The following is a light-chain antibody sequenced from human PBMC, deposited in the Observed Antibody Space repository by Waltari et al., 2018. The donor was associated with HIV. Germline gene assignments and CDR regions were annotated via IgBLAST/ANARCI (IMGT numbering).Light chain of an antibody. Sequence: DIQMTQSPSSLSGSVGERVTITCQASQDINNYLNWYQQKAVRAPKLLIYDATNLEIGVPSRFSGSGSGTDFTLTISNLQPEDIATYYCQHYDNFLHTFGQGTKLEIK. J-gene: IGKJ2*01. V-gene: IGKV1-33*01. CDR1: QDINNY. CDR2: DAT. CDR3: QHYDNFLHT.